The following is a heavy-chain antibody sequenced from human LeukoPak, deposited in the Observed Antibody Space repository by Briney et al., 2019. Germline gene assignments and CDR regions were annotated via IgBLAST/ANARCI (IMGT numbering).Heavy chain of an antibody. Sequence: SETLSLTCTVSGGSISSSSYYWGWIRQPPGKGLEWIRSIYYSGSTYYNPSLKSRVTISVDTSKNQFSLKLSSVTAADTAVYYCARVWVVTSFDAFDIWGQGTMVTVSS. CDR3: ARVWVVTSFDAFDI. CDR2: IYYSGST. J-gene: IGHJ3*02. V-gene: IGHV4-39*07. CDR1: GGSISSSSYY. D-gene: IGHD4-23*01.